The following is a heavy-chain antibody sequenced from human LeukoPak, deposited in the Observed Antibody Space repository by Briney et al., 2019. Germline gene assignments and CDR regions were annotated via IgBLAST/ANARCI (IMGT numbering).Heavy chain of an antibody. CDR2: IKSKTDGGTT. V-gene: IGHV3-15*01. J-gene: IGHJ5*02. D-gene: IGHD1-26*01. CDR1: GFTFSNAW. Sequence: GGSLRLSCAASGFTFSNAWMSWVRQAPGKGLEWVGRIKSKTDGGTTDYAAPVKGRFTISRDDSKNTLYLQMNRLKTEDTAVYYCTTDGGSYFSWFDPWGQGTLVTVSS. CDR3: TTDGGSYFSWFDP.